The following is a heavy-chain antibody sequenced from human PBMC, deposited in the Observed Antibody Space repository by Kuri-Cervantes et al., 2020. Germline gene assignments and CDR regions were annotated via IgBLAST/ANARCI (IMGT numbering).Heavy chain of an antibody. J-gene: IGHJ6*02. CDR1: GYTFTGYY. CDR2: INPNSGGT. CDR3: ARNKVPIWYYDSSGLRNYYYYYGMDV. V-gene: IGHV1-2*02. Sequence: ASVKVSCKGSGYTFTGYYMHWVRQAPGQGLEWMGWINPNSGGTNYAQKFQGRVTMTRDTSISTAYMELSRLRSDDTAVYYCARNKVPIWYYDSSGLRNYYYYYGMDVWGQGTTVTVSS. D-gene: IGHD3-22*01.